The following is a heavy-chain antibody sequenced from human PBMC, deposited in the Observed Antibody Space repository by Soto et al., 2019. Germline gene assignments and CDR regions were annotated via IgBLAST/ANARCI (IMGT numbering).Heavy chain of an antibody. Sequence: PGGSLRLSCVASGFSFSRYGMHWVRQAPGKGLEWVASISYDGNNKYSADSVKGRFTLSRDNYKNTVYLQMNSLKGEDTAVYFCEKVLAIFTDSPGMAVWGQGTTVPVSS. CDR3: EKVLAIFTDSPGMAV. CDR2: ISYDGNNK. J-gene: IGHJ6*02. V-gene: IGHV3-30*18. CDR1: GFSFSRYG. D-gene: IGHD3-9*01.